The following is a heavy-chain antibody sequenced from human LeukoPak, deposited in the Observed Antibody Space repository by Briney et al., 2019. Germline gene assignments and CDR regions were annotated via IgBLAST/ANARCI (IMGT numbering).Heavy chain of an antibody. D-gene: IGHD2-2*01. CDR3: ARRGVVPAASFDY. CDR2: INHSGST. J-gene: IGHJ4*02. Sequence: SETLSLTCAVYGGSFSGYYWSWIRQPPGKGLEWIGEINHSGSTNYNPSLKSRVTISVDTSKNQFSLKLSSMTAADTAVYYCARRGVVPAASFDYWGQGTLVTVSS. V-gene: IGHV4-34*01. CDR1: GGSFSGYY.